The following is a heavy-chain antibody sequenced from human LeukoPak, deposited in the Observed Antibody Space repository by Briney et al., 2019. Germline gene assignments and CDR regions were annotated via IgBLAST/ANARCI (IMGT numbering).Heavy chain of an antibody. CDR2: INPNSGGT. CDR1: GYTFTGYY. V-gene: IGHV1-2*02. CDR3: AGSSWYYHWFDP. D-gene: IGHD6-13*01. J-gene: IGHJ5*02. Sequence: VKVSCKASGYTFTGYYMHWVRQAPGQGLEWMGWINPNSGGTNYAQKFQGRVTMTRDTSISTAYMELSRLRSDDTAVYYCAGSSWYYHWFDPWGQGTLVTVSS.